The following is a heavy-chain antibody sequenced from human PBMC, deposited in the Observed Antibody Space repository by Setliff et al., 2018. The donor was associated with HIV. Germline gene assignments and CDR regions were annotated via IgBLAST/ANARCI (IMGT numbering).Heavy chain of an antibody. CDR3: ARGMDYYDTSGYYQYYFDY. CDR1: GYSFTDYY. V-gene: IGHV1-2*04. D-gene: IGHD3-22*01. CDR2: INPKSDGT. Sequence: ASVKVSCKASGYSFTDYYIHWVRQAPGQGLEWMGWINPKSDGTNYAQKFQGWITMTRDTSISTAYMELSRLRSDDTAVYYCARGMDYYDTSGYYQYYFDYWGPGTLVTVSS. J-gene: IGHJ4*02.